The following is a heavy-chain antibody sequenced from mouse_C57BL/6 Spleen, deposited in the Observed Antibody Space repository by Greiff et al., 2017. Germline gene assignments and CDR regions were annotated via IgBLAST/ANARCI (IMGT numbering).Heavy chain of an antibody. J-gene: IGHJ3*01. CDR3: AREGEAKAVAY. CDR1: GYTFTSYW. Sequence: QVQLQQPGAELVKPGASVKLSCKASGYTFTSYWMHWVKQRPGRGLEWIGSIDPNSGGTKYNEKFKSKATLTVDKSSSTAYMQLSSLTSEDSAVYYCAREGEAKAVAYWGQGTLVTVSA. D-gene: IGHD3-3*01. V-gene: IGHV1-72*01. CDR2: IDPNSGGT.